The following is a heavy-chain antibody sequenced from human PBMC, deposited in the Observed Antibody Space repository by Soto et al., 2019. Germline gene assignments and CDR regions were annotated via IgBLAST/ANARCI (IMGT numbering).Heavy chain of an antibody. CDR2: IYPGDSDT. CDR1: GYDFSTYW. V-gene: IGHV5-51*01. Sequence: GESLKISCQASGYDFSTYWIGWVRQMPGKGLEWMGIIYPGDSDTQYSPSVHGQVTISADKSTSTLYLHWSSLKASDTAMYYCARPRGSGKDDFEIWGQGTMVTVSS. D-gene: IGHD3-10*01. CDR3: ARPRGSGKDDFEI. J-gene: IGHJ3*02.